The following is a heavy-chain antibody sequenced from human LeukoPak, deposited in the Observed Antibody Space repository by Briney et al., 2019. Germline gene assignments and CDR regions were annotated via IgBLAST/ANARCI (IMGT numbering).Heavy chain of an antibody. CDR3: ARSDTPWGSWYYFDY. D-gene: IGHD6-13*01. CDR2: TRNKANSYTT. V-gene: IGHV3-72*01. J-gene: IGHJ4*02. CDR1: GFTFSDHY. Sequence: PGGSLRLSCAASGFTFSDHYMDWVRQAPGKGLEWVGRTRNKANSYTTEYAASVKGRFTISRDDSKNSLYLQMNSLRAEDTAVYYCARSDTPWGSWYYFDYWGQGTLVTVSS.